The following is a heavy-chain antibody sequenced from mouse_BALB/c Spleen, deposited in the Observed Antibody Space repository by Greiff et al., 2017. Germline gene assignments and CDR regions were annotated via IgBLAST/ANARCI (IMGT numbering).Heavy chain of an antibody. D-gene: IGHD2-10*02. V-gene: IGHV5-17*02. Sequence: EVKLMESGGGLVQPGGSRKLSCAASGFTFSSFGMHWVRQAPEKGLEWVAYISSGSSTIYYADTVKGRFTISRDNARNILYLQMSSLRSEDTAMYYCAREESMVNYYAMDYWGQGTSVTVSS. CDR2: ISSGSSTI. J-gene: IGHJ4*01. CDR3: AREESMVNYYAMDY. CDR1: GFTFSSFG.